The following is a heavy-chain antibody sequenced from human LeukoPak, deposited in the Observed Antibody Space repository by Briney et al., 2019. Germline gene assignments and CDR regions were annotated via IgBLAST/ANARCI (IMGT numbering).Heavy chain of an antibody. Sequence: PGGSLRLSCAASGFTIMNSAMNWVRQAPGKGLEWVSAINGTAINTDYADSVKGRFTISRDSSKNTLYLQMNSLRAEDTAVYFCFTRSLIAVNGNSYMDVWGKGTTVSVSS. CDR2: INGTAINT. D-gene: IGHD6-19*01. CDR3: FTRSLIAVNGNSYMDV. J-gene: IGHJ6*03. CDR1: GFTIMNSA. V-gene: IGHV3-23*01.